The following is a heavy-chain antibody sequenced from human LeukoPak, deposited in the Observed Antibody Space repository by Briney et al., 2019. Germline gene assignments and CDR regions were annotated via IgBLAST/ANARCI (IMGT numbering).Heavy chain of an antibody. V-gene: IGHV5-51*01. D-gene: IGHD2-2*01. CDR3: ASPRGYCSSTSCYLYFQY. CDR1: GYRFTTYW. Sequence: TGESLKISCKGSGYRFTTYWIGWVRQMPGKGLEWMGIIYPGDSDTRYGPSFQGQVTISADKSISTAYLQWSSLKASDTAMYYCASPRGYCSSTSCYLYFQYWGQGTLVTVSS. J-gene: IGHJ1*01. CDR2: IYPGDSDT.